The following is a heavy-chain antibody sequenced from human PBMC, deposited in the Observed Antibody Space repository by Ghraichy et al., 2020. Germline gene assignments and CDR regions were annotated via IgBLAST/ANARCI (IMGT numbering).Heavy chain of an antibody. CDR1: GGTFSSYA. Sequence: SVKVSCKASGGTFSSYAISWVRQAPGQGLEWMGGIIPIFGTANYAQKFQGRVTITADESTSTAYMELSSLRSEDTAVYYCARGVDAQLYYYGMDVWGQGTTVTVSS. CDR3: ARGVDAQLYYYGMDV. D-gene: IGHD5-24*01. CDR2: IIPIFGTA. J-gene: IGHJ6*02. V-gene: IGHV1-69*13.